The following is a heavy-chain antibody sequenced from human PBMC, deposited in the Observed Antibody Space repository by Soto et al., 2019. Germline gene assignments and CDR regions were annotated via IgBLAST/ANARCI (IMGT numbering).Heavy chain of an antibody. Sequence: AESLKISCKGSGYSFTSYWIGWVRQMPGKGLEWMGIIDPGDSDTRYSPSFQGQVTILADKSISTASLQRSSLKGSGTAMYYCARYRAQWLVQDYWGKGTLVTVSS. D-gene: IGHD6-19*01. V-gene: IGHV5-51*01. J-gene: IGHJ4*02. CDR2: IDPGDSDT. CDR3: ARYRAQWLVQDY. CDR1: GYSFTSYW.